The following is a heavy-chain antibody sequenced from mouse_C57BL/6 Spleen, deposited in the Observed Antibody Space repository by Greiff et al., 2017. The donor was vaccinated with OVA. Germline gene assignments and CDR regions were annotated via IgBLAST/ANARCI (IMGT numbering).Heavy chain of an antibody. Sequence: VQLQQSGTVLARPGASVKMSCKTSGYTFTSYWMHWVNQRPGQGLEWIGAIYPGNSDTSYNQKFKGKAKLTAVTSASTAYMELSSLTTEDSAVYYCTRSGYNGSSYGDFDYWGQGTTLTVSS. D-gene: IGHD1-1*01. J-gene: IGHJ2*01. V-gene: IGHV1-5*01. CDR2: IYPGNSDT. CDR1: GYTFTSYW. CDR3: TRSGYNGSSYGDFDY.